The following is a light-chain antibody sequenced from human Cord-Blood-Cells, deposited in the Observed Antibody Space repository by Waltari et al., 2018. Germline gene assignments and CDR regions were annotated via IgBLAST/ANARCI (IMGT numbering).Light chain of an antibody. CDR2: DAS. J-gene: IGKJ4*01. V-gene: IGKV1-5*01. Sequence: DIQMTQSPSTLSASVGDRVTITCRASQSISSWLAWYQQKPGKAPKILIYDASSLESGVPSRFSGSGSGTEFTLTISSLQPDDFATYYCQQYNSFTFGGGTKVEIK. CDR1: QSISSW. CDR3: QQYNSFT.